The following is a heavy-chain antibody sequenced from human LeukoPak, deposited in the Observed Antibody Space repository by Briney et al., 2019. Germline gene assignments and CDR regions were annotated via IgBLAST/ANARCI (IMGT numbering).Heavy chain of an antibody. J-gene: IGHJ4*02. CDR2: INPNRGAT. D-gene: IGHD3-10*01. CDR3: ARDWSKESSGSKNSFDY. V-gene: IGHV1-2*02. Sequence: ASVKVSCKAPEYTFTGYYIHWVRQAPGQGLEWMGWINPNRGATSYAQKFQGRVTMTRDTSINAAYMELTSLRSDDTAVYYCARDWSKESSGSKNSFDYWGQGTLVTVSS. CDR1: EYTFTGYY.